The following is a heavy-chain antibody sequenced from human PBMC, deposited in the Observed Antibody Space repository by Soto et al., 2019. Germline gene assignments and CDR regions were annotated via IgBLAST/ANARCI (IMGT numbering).Heavy chain of an antibody. J-gene: IGHJ6*02. V-gene: IGHV4-61*01. CDR1: GGSVSSGSYY. D-gene: IGHD3-3*01. CDR2: IYYSGST. Sequence: SETLSLTCTVSGGSVSSGSYYWSWIRQPPGKGLEWIGYIYYSGSTYYNPSLKSRVTISVDTSKNQFSLKLSSVTAADTAVYYCARCYDFWSGYLYYYYGMDVWGQGTTVTVSS. CDR3: ARCYDFWSGYLYYYYGMDV.